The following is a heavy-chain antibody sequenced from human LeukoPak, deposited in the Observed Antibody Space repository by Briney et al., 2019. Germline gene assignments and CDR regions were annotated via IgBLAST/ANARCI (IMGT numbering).Heavy chain of an antibody. CDR3: ATSRYYYDSSGYYSRY. CDR1: GFTFSDYY. D-gene: IGHD3-22*01. CDR2: ISNSGTTI. Sequence: GGSLRLSCAASGFTFSDYYMSWIRQAPGKGLEWVSYISNSGTTIYYADSVKGRFTISRDNAKNSLYLRMNSLRADDTAVYYCATSRYYYDSSGYYSRYWGQGTLVTVSS. V-gene: IGHV3-11*01. J-gene: IGHJ4*02.